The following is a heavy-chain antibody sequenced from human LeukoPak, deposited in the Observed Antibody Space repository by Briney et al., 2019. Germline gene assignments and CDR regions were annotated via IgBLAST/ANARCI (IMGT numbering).Heavy chain of an antibody. D-gene: IGHD3-10*01. J-gene: IGHJ4*02. CDR3: AKDLKGSRDLFDS. CDR1: GFTFSSYA. Sequence: GSLRLSCSGSGFTFSSYAMSWVRQAPGKGLEWVSSISGSGGSTYYADSVKGRFTISRDNSKSTVYLQMNSLRAEDTAMYYCAKDLKGSRDLFDSWGQGTLVTVSS. CDR2: ISGSGGST. V-gene: IGHV3-23*01.